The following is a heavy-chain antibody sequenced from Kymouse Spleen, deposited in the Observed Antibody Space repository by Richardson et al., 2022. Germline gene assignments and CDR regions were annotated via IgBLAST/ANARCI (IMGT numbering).Heavy chain of an antibody. J-gene: IGHJ6*02. V-gene: IGHV4-34*01. Sequence: QVQLQQWGAGLLKPSETLSLTCAVYGGSFSGYYWSWIRQPPGKGLEWIGEINHSGSTNYNPSLKSRVTISVDTSKNQFSLKLSSVTAADTAVYYCARGGELEHDYYYYGMDVWGQGTTVTVSS. CDR1: GGSFSGYY. D-gene: IGHD1-1*01,IGHD1-20*01,IGHD1-7*01. CDR3: ARGGELEHDYYYYGMDV. CDR2: INHSGST.